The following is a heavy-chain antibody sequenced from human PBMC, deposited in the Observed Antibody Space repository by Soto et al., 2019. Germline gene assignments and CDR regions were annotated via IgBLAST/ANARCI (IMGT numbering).Heavy chain of an antibody. V-gene: IGHV4-4*02. Sequence: PSETLSLTCAVSSGSISSSNWWSWVRQPPGKGLEWIGEIYHSGSTNYNPSLKSRVTISVDKSKNQFSLKLSSVTAADTAVYYCARAQEGDYDILTGYYSLSDWGQGTLVTVS. J-gene: IGHJ4*02. CDR1: SGSISSSNW. D-gene: IGHD3-9*01. CDR2: IYHSGST. CDR3: ARAQEGDYDILTGYYSLSD.